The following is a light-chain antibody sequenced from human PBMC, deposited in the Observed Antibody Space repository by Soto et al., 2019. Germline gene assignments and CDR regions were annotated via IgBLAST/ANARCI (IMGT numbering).Light chain of an antibody. Sequence: IKMSQSPSSLSASLGDRVTITCRASHSIRGSLNWYQQKPGKAPKLLIYAAFSLQSGVPSRFSGSRSGPDFTLTISSLQPEDFATYYCQQSYSSPPTFGQGTKVDI. J-gene: IGKJ1*01. CDR3: QQSYSSPPT. V-gene: IGKV1-39*01. CDR2: AAF. CDR1: HSIRGS.